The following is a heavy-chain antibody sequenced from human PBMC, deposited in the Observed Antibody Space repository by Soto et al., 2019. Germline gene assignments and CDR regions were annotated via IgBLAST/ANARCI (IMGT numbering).Heavy chain of an antibody. D-gene: IGHD1-7*01. CDR1: GGSISTDDFY. CDR2: MYNSGNT. J-gene: IGHJ4*02. CDR3: ARDRPHLHETTGRIDS. Sequence: PSETLSLTCTVSGGSISTDDFYWSWIRQPPGKGLEWIGYMYNSGNTYFNPPLKSRVSMTVDTSKNQFSLNLISVTAADTAVYYCARDRPHLHETTGRIDSCGQGMLVTVSS. V-gene: IGHV4-30-4*02.